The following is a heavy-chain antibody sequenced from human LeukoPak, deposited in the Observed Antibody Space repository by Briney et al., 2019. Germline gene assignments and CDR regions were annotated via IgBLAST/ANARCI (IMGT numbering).Heavy chain of an antibody. CDR3: ARGFGYAGNYFDY. D-gene: IGHD5-18*01. J-gene: IGHJ4*02. CDR1: GYSFSSYW. Sequence: KPGESLKISCRGSGYSFSSYWIGWVRQMPGKGLEWMGIIFLGDSDTRYSPSFQGQVIISADKSISTAYLQWSSLEASDTAIYYCARGFGYAGNYFDYWGQGTLVTVSS. V-gene: IGHV5-51*01. CDR2: IFLGDSDT.